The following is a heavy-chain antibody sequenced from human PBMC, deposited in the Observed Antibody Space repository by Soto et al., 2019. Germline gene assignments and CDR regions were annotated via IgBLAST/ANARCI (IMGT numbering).Heavy chain of an antibody. J-gene: IGHJ4*02. CDR3: ADSGYSYGTRDFDY. CDR1: GFSLSTSGVG. Sequence: QITLKESGPTLVKPTQTLTLTCTFSGFSLSTSGVGVGWIRQPPGKALEWLALIYWDDDKRYSPSLKSRLTTXKXTXXNQVVLTKTNMDPVNTATYYCADSGYSYGTRDFDYWGQGTLVTVSS. D-gene: IGHD5-18*01. CDR2: IYWDDDK. V-gene: IGHV2-5*02.